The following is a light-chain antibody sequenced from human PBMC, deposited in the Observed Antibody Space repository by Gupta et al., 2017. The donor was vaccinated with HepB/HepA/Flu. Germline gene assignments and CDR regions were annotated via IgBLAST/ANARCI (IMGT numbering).Light chain of an antibody. CDR1: SSSIGGGCN. V-gene: IGLV1-40*01. CDR3: QSYDLSLSGYYV. J-gene: IGLJ1*01. Sequence: QSVLPPPPSVSGAPGQRVTISCTGSSSSIGGGCNVHWYQQLPGTAPKFLIYDNNNRPSGVPARCSGSKSGTSAALAITGLQPEEEADYYCQSYDLSLSGYYVFGTGTKVTVL. CDR2: DNN.